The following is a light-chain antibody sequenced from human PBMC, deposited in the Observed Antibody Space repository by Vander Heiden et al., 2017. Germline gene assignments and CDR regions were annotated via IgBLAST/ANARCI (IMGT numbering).Light chain of an antibody. J-gene: IGKJ4*01. Sequence: DIVMTQSPDSLAVSLGERATINCKSSQSILSSSNNQNYFAWYQQKAGQPPKVLIYWASTRESGVPYRFSGSGSGTDFTLTISSLQAEDVAVYYCQQNYSPPLTFGGGTKVEIK. CDR3: QQNYSPPLT. V-gene: IGKV4-1*01. CDR2: WAS. CDR1: QSILSSSNNQNY.